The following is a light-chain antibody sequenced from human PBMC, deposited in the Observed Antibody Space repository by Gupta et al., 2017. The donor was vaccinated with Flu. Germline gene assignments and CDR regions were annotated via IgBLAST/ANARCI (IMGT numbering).Light chain of an antibody. CDR3: QPYDSSRT. Sequence: GETATLSCGARHIISSNFLSWYQQKPRQAPRLLIYGASSRATVIADMFSGSGSGTYFTLTISIVEPEDFVLYYCQPYDSSRTFGQGTKVEIK. V-gene: IGKV3-20*01. J-gene: IGKJ1*01. CDR1: HIISSNF. CDR2: GAS.